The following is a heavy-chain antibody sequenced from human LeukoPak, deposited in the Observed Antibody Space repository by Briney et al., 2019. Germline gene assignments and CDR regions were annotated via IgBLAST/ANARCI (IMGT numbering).Heavy chain of an antibody. CDR3: ARHGGPYSGSYRGWFDP. V-gene: IGHV4-39*01. CDR2: IYYSGGT. Sequence: SETLSLTCTASGDSISGSIYYWGCIRQPPGKGLEWIGSIYYSGGTYYNPSLKSRVTISVDTSKNQFSLKLSSVTAADTAVYYCARHGGPYSGSYRGWFDPWGQGTLVTVSS. J-gene: IGHJ5*02. CDR1: GDSISGSIYY. D-gene: IGHD1-26*01.